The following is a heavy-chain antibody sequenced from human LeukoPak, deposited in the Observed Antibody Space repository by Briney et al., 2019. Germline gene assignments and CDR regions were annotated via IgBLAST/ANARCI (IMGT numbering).Heavy chain of an antibody. D-gene: IGHD3-22*01. CDR2: IGGGGGSV. Sequence: PGGSLRLSCAASGFTFSNYAMSWVRQAPGKGLEWVSGIGGGGGSVYYADSVKGRFTISRDNSKNTLYLQMNSLRVEDTAAYYCARAPVGYDSSGYRHFDYWGQGTLVTVSS. CDR3: ARAPVGYDSSGYRHFDY. V-gene: IGHV3-23*01. CDR1: GFTFSNYA. J-gene: IGHJ4*02.